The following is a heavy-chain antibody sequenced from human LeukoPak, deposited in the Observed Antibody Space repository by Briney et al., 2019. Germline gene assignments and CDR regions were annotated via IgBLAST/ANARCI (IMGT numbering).Heavy chain of an antibody. CDR1: GGSISSSDYY. CDR2: IYYSGTT. D-gene: IGHD6-19*01. J-gene: IGHJ4*02. V-gene: IGHV4-39*07. CDR3: AREFDSSGDDY. Sequence: SETLSLTCTVSGGSISSSDYYWGWIRLPPGKGLEWIASIYYSGTTHYNPAHQSRVTISVDTSKNQFSLKLSSVTAADTAVYYCAREFDSSGDDYWGQGTLVTVS.